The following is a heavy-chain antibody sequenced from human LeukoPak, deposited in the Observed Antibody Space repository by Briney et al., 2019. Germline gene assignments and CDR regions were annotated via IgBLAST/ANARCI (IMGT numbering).Heavy chain of an antibody. CDR3: ARDSSGRASLRFDP. D-gene: IGHD1-1*01. CDR1: GGSISGYY. CDR2: LYYMRGA. V-gene: IGHV4-59*01. J-gene: IGHJ5*02. Sequence: SETLSLTCTVSGGSISGYYWNWSRQPPGKGVEWIGNLYYMRGAWYKSSLKSRVTTSVDTSRNEFSLKLSSVTAADTAVYYCARDSSGRASLRFDPWGQGTLVTVSS.